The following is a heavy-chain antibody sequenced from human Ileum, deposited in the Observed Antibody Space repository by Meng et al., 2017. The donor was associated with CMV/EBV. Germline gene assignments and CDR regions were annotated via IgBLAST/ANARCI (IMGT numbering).Heavy chain of an antibody. V-gene: IGHV4-39*07. D-gene: IGHD1-26*01. J-gene: IGHJ4*02. Sequence: LQVFGPRTSEAGGAPSPTFPAPRDPISSGSHSWAWFRQPPGKRLEWIGSMYFSGIADYNPSLKSRVTISLHATQKQFSLRLTSVTAADSAVYFYARDLTNKWFYYWGQGTLVTVSS. CDR1: RDPISSGSHS. CDR3: ARDLTNKWFYY. CDR2: MYFSGIA.